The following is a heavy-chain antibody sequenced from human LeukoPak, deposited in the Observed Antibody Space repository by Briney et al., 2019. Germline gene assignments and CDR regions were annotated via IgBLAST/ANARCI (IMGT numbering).Heavy chain of an antibody. J-gene: IGHJ4*02. CDR3: AKGGYSGYDYEGEYFDY. D-gene: IGHD5-12*01. V-gene: IGHV3-23*01. CDR1: GFTFSSYA. CDR2: ISGSGGST. Sequence: GGSLRLSCAASGFTFSSYAMSWVRQAPGKGLEWVSAISGSGGSTYYADSVKGRFTISRDNSKNTLYLQMNSLRAEDTAVYYCAKGGYSGYDYEGEYFDYWGQGTLVTASS.